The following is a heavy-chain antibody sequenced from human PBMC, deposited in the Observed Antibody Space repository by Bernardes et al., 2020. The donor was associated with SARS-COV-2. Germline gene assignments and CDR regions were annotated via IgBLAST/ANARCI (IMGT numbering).Heavy chain of an antibody. V-gene: IGHV3-74*01. CDR1: RFTLSSYW. D-gene: IGHD5-18*01. CDR3: ARDVAGRYSL. CDR2: TNEDWTTT. Sequence: GSLRLACTACRFTLSSYWMHCVRQGLGNALVWVARTNEDWTTTNYADSVRGRLTISRDNAKNTLYLQMSSLRAEDTAVYYCARDVAGRYSLWGRGTLVTVSS. J-gene: IGHJ2*01.